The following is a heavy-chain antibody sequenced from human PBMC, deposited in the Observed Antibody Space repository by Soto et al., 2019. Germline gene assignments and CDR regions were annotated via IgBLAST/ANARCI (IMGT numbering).Heavy chain of an antibody. J-gene: IGHJ5*02. CDR3: ARGTYGPRLHH. D-gene: IGHD4-17*01. V-gene: IGHV4-34*01. CDR2: INDRGSI. CDR1: GGSFSGYY. Sequence: QVQLQQWGAGLLKPSETLSLTCAVYGGSFSGYYWSWIRQSPGMGLEWIGEINDRGSINYNPSLKSRVSISVDTPKNQLSLKLSSVTAADTAVYYCARGTYGPRLHHWGQGTLVTVSS.